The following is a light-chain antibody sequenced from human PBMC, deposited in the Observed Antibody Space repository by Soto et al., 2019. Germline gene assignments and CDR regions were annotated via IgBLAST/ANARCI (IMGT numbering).Light chain of an antibody. CDR2: DAS. V-gene: IGKV3-11*01. J-gene: IGKJ3*01. CDR1: QSVTTY. CDR3: RRRSNWPPFP. Sequence: EIVLTQSPATLSLSPGERATLSCRASQSVTTYLAWYQQKPGQAPRLLIYDASNRATGIPARFSGRGSGTDFTHTNSSLEPEDFAVYCCRRRSNWPPFPFGPGTKVDIK.